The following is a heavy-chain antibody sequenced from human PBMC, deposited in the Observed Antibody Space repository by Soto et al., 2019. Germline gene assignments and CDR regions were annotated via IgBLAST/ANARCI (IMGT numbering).Heavy chain of an antibody. CDR2: ISSRSSYI. CDR1: GFTYSSYS. V-gene: IGHV3-21*01. J-gene: IGHJ6*03. Sequence: EVQLVESGGGLVKPGGSLRLSCAASGFTYSSYSMNWVRQAPGKGLEWVSSISSRSSYIYYADSVKGRFTISRDNAKNSLYLQMNSLRAEDTAVYYCAREGDYDSWSGYPERYYYYYMDVWGKGTTVTVSS. D-gene: IGHD3-3*01. CDR3: AREGDYDSWSGYPERYYYYYMDV.